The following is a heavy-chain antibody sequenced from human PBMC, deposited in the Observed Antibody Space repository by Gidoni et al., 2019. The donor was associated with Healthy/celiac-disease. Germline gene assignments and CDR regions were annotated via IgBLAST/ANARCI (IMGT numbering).Heavy chain of an antibody. CDR1: GLPSSSYA. J-gene: IGHJ6*02. D-gene: IGHD3-22*01. V-gene: IGHV3-30-3*01. Sequence: QVQLVESGGGVVQPGRSLRLSCAASGLPSSSYAIHWVRQAPGKGLEWVAVISYDGSNKYYAASVKGRFTISRDNSKNTLYLQMNSLRAEDTAVYYCARVGYYYDSSGYYSIYYYYGMDVWGQGTTVTVSS. CDR2: ISYDGSNK. CDR3: ARVGYYYDSSGYYSIYYYYGMDV.